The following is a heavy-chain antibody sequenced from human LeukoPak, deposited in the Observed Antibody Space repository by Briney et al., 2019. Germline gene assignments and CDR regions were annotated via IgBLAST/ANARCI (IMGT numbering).Heavy chain of an antibody. CDR2: ISYDGSNK. CDR3: AKGSSGWYLLDY. CDR1: GFTFSSYG. J-gene: IGHJ4*02. V-gene: IGHV3-30*18. D-gene: IGHD6-19*01. Sequence: GGSLRLSCAASGFTFSSYGMHWVRQAPGKGLEWVAVISYDGSNKYYADSVRGRFTISRDNSKNTLYLQMNSLRAEDTAVYYCAKGSSGWYLLDYWGQGTLVTVSS.